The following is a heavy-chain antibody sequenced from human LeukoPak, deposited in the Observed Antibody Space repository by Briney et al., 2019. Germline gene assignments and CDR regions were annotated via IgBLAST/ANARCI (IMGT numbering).Heavy chain of an antibody. D-gene: IGHD3-22*01. V-gene: IGHV3-48*03. J-gene: IGHJ3*01. CDR2: ISISGSTI. Sequence: GGSLRLSCVASGFIVSDFEMNWVRQRPGKGLEWVSYISISGSTIYYADSVNGRFTISRDTAKNSLFLQMNSLRAEDTAVYYCGRGGSSGYYYNAFDLWGQGTRVTVSS. CDR3: GRGGSSGYYYNAFDL. CDR1: GFIVSDFE.